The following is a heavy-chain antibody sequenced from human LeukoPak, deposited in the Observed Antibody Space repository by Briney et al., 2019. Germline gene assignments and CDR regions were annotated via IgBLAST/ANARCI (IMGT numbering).Heavy chain of an antibody. V-gene: IGHV4-59*01. D-gene: IGHD3-10*01. CDR2: MYYSGSS. J-gene: IGHJ6*02. CDR1: GGSISNYF. Sequence: SETLSLTCTVSGGSISNYFWSWIRQPPGKGLEWIGHMYYSGSSKYNPSLKSRVTVSVDTSKNQFSLKLSSVTAADTAAYYCARDQARGYYGSGSYRTDYYGMDVWGQGTTVTVSS. CDR3: ARDQARGYYGSGSYRTDYYGMDV.